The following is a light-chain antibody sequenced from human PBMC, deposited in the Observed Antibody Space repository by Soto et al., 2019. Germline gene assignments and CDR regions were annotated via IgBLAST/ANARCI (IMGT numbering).Light chain of an antibody. J-gene: IGKJ4*01. CDR2: DAS. Sequence: AIQLTQSPSSLSASVGDRVTITCRACQGIISALAWYQQKPGKAPKLLIYDASSLESGVSSRFSGSGSGTDFTLTISSLQPEDFATYYCQQFNSYPQTFGGGTKVDIK. V-gene: IGKV1-13*02. CDR1: QGIISA. CDR3: QQFNSYPQT.